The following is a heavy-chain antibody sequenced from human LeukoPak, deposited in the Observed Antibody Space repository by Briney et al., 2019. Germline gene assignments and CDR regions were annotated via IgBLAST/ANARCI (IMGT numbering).Heavy chain of an antibody. CDR1: GYTFTGYY. D-gene: IGHD6-19*01. V-gene: IGHV1-2*02. J-gene: IGHJ4*02. CDR3: ARDFWKGIAVAGTSDY. CDR2: INPNSGGT. Sequence: GASVKVSCKASGYTFTGYYMHWVRQAPGQGLEWMGWINPNSGGTNYAQKFQGRVTMTRDTSISTAYMELSRLRSDDTAVYYCARDFWKGIAVAGTSDYWGQGTLVTVSS.